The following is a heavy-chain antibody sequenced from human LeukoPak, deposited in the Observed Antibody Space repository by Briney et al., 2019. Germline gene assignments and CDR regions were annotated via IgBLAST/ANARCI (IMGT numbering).Heavy chain of an antibody. CDR1: GYSISSDYY. CDR2: IYHSGST. V-gene: IGHV4-38-2*02. CDR3: ARVKHGDYPDY. D-gene: IGHD4-17*01. J-gene: IGHJ4*02. Sequence: SETLSLTCTVSGYSISSDYYWGWIRQPPGKGLEWIGNIYHSGSTYYSPSLKSRVTISVDTSKNQFSLKLSSVTAADTAIYYCARVKHGDYPDYWGQGTLVTVSS.